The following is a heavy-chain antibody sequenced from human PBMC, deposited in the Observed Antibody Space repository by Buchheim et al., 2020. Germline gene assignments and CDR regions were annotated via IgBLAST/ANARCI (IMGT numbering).Heavy chain of an antibody. Sequence: QVQLVESGGGVVQPGRSLRLSCAASGFTFSSYAMHWVRQAPGKGLEWVAVISYDGSNKYYADSVKGRFTISRDNSKNTLYLQMNSLRAEDTAVYYCVRAEATIVVVVAATPLDYWGQGTL. V-gene: IGHV3-30-3*01. D-gene: IGHD2-15*01. CDR2: ISYDGSNK. CDR1: GFTFSSYA. J-gene: IGHJ4*02. CDR3: VRAEATIVVVVAATPLDY.